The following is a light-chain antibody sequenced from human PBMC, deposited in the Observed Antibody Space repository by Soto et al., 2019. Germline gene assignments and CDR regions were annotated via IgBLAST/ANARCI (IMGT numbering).Light chain of an antibody. Sequence: QSALTQPASVSGSLGQSITISCTGTSSDVGTYYFVSWYQQHPGKVPKLMIYEVTKRPSGVSDRFSGSKSGNTASMTISGLQAEDEADYYCCSYAGNNILVFGTGTKLTVL. CDR3: CSYAGNNILV. J-gene: IGLJ1*01. CDR1: SSDVGTYYF. CDR2: EVT. V-gene: IGLV2-23*02.